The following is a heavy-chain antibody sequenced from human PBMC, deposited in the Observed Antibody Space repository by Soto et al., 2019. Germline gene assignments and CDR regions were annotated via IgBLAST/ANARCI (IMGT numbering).Heavy chain of an antibody. CDR1: GGTVASSHW. CDR2: VYHTGDT. V-gene: IGHV4-4*02. CDR3: AREIVTAGGNNYFDP. D-gene: IGHD2-21*02. Sequence: QVQLQESGPRLVKPSGSLSLTCGVSGGTVASSHWWSWVRQSPGGGLEWIGNVYHTGDTNFNPSLQSRVTISADKSNNQFSLRLNSVTAADTAVYFWAREIVTAGGNNYFDPWGPGTLVTVSS. J-gene: IGHJ5*02.